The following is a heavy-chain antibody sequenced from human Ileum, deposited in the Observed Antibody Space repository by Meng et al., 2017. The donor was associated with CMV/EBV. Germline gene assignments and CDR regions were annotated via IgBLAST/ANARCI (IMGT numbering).Heavy chain of an antibody. CDR2: IKVDNGRT. Sequence: SVKVSCKSSGFTFTGYYMHWLRQAPGQGLEWMGWIKVDNGRTDYAQKFQGRVTLTRDTSINTAYMELNMLRHDDTAVYYCARDPGCDDPSCYGIGWDLWGQGTLVTVSS. D-gene: IGHD2-2*01. CDR3: ARDPGCDDPSCYGIGWDL. J-gene: IGHJ5*02. CDR1: GFTFTGYY. V-gene: IGHV1-2*02.